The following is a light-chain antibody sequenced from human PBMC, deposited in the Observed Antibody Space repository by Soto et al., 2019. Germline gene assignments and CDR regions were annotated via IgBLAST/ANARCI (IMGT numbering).Light chain of an antibody. CDR3: QQYGSSPCIT. V-gene: IGKV3-20*01. Sequence: EIVLTQSPGTLSLSTGERATLSCKASQSVSSSYLAWYQQKPGQAPRLLIYGASSRATGIPDRFSGRGSGTHFTLTISRLEPEDFAVYYCQQYGSSPCITFGQGTRLEIK. J-gene: IGKJ5*01. CDR1: QSVSSSY. CDR2: GAS.